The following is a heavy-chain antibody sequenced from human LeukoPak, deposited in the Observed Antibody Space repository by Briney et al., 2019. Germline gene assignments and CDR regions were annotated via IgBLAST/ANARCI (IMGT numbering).Heavy chain of an antibody. Sequence: SETLSLTCTVSGGSISSYYWSWIRQPPGKGLEWIGYIYYSGSTNYNPSLKSRVTISVDTSKNQFSLKLSSVTAADTAVYYCARVRVAVPTYYYYMDVWGKGTTVTISS. V-gene: IGHV4-59*01. CDR1: GGSISSYY. CDR2: IYYSGST. D-gene: IGHD2-2*01. CDR3: ARVRVAVPTYYYYMDV. J-gene: IGHJ6*03.